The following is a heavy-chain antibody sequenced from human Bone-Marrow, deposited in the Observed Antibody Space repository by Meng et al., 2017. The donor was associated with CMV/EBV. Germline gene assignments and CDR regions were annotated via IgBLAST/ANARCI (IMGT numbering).Heavy chain of an antibody. Sequence: GGSLRLSCAASGSTVNNNYMTWVRQAPGKGLECVSVIYGSGTTYYADSVKGRVTISRDNSKNTLYLQMNSLRVEDTAVYYCAMVFWSGYSLDWFDPWGQGTLVTVSS. D-gene: IGHD3-3*01. J-gene: IGHJ5*02. V-gene: IGHV3-53*01. CDR2: IYGSGTT. CDR3: AMVFWSGYSLDWFDP. CDR1: GSTVNNNY.